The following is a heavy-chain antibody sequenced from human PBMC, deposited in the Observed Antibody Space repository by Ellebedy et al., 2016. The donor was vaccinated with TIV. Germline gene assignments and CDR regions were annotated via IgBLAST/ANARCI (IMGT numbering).Heavy chain of an antibody. Sequence: GESLKISCAAYGFTFSSYVMHWVRQAQGKGLEWVASISYDGSNKYYADAVKGRFAISRDNSENTLYLQVNSLTTEDTAVYYCARDRPATVVAGALEYWGQGTLVTVSS. CDR2: ISYDGSNK. CDR1: GFTFSSYV. CDR3: ARDRPATVVAGALEY. V-gene: IGHV3-30*09. J-gene: IGHJ4*02. D-gene: IGHD3-22*01.